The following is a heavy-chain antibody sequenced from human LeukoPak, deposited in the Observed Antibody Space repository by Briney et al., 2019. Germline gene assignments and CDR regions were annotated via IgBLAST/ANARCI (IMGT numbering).Heavy chain of an antibody. CDR3: ARGTMASDF. Sequence: PGGSLRLSCAASGFTFSDYYMTWIRQTPGKGLEWVSYISISGTTTSYVDSVKGRFTISRDNTKNSLYLQMNSLRAEDTAMYYCARGTMASDFWGQGTLVTVSS. CDR2: ISISGTTT. V-gene: IGHV3-11*01. CDR1: GFTFSDYY. J-gene: IGHJ4*02. D-gene: IGHD3-10*01.